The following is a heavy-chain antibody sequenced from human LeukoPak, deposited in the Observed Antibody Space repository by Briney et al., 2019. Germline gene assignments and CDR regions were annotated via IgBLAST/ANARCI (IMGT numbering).Heavy chain of an antibody. D-gene: IGHD2-8*01. Sequence: AGGSLRLSCAASGFTFSSYWMSWVRQAPGKGLEWVANIKQDGSEKYYVDSVKGRFTTSRDNSKNTLYLQMNSLRAEDTAVYFCAKKRGLSNGDGGDYYSYYGMDVWGQGTTVTVS. CDR1: GFTFSSYW. CDR3: AKKRGLSNGDGGDYYSYYGMDV. CDR2: IKQDGSEK. J-gene: IGHJ6*02. V-gene: IGHV3-7*03.